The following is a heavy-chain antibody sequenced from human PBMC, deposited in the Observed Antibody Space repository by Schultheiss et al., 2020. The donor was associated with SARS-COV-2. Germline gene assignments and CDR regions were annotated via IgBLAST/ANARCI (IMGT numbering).Heavy chain of an antibody. CDR3: ARGRTMVRGYAIPVGSWFDP. D-gene: IGHD3-10*01. V-gene: IGHV4-59*08. CDR1: GGSISSYY. J-gene: IGHJ5*02. Sequence: SQTLSLTCTVPGGSISSYYWSWIRQPPGKGLEWIGYIYYSGSTNYNPSLKSRVTISVDTSKNQFSLKVSSMTAADTAVYYCARGRTMVRGYAIPVGSWFDPWGQGTLVTVSS. CDR2: IYYSGST.